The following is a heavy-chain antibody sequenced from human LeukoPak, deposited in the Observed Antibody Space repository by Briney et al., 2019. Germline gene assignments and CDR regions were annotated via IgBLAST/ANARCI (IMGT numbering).Heavy chain of an antibody. D-gene: IGHD1-1*01. CDR2: INSDGSTT. J-gene: IGHJ6*02. CDR3: ARRGTGHGMDV. Sequence: PGGSLRLSCAASGFTFSSYWMHWVRQAPGKGLVWVSRINSDGSTTNYVDSVKGRFTISRDNAKNTLFLQMNSLRAEDTAVYYCARRGTGHGMDVWGQGTTVIVSS. V-gene: IGHV3-74*01. CDR1: GFTFSSYW.